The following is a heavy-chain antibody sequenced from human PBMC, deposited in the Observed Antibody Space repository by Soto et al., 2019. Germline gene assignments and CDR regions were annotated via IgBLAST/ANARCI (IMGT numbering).Heavy chain of an antibody. CDR2: IYYSGST. D-gene: IGHD3-16*01. J-gene: IGHJ6*03. CDR1: GGSISSYY. Sequence: SETLSLTCTVSGGSISSYYWSWIRQPPGKGLEWIGYIYYSGSTNYNPSLKSRVTISVDTSKNQFSLKLSSVTAADTAVYYCGGLGPYYYYYYRDVGGKGTTVTVS. V-gene: IGHV4-59*01. CDR3: GGLGPYYYYYYRDV.